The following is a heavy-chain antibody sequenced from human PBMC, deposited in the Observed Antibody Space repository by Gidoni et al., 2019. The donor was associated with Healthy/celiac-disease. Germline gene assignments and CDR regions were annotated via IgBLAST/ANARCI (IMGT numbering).Heavy chain of an antibody. V-gene: IGHV2-26*01. Sequence: VTLKESGPVLVNPTETLTLTCTVSGFSLNNARMGVSWIRLPPGTALAWLAHIFSNDEKSYSTSLKSRLTISKDTPKSQVVLTMTNMDPVDTATYYCARAHVDTAMVPFDYWGQGTLVTVSS. CDR3: ARAHVDTAMVPFDY. J-gene: IGHJ4*02. CDR1: GFSLNNARMG. CDR2: IFSNDEK. D-gene: IGHD5-18*01.